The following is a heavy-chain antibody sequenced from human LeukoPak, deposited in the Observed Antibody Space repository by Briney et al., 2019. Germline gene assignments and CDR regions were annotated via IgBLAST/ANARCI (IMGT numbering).Heavy chain of an antibody. Sequence: GRSLRLSCAASGFTFSSYAMHWVRQAPGKGLEWVAVISYDGSNKYYADSVKGRFTISRDNSKNTLYLQMNSLRAEDTAVYYCARGRGRSYYYDSSGPDYWGQGTLVTVPS. J-gene: IGHJ4*02. CDR3: ARGRGRSYYYDSSGPDY. D-gene: IGHD3-22*01. V-gene: IGHV3-30-3*01. CDR2: ISYDGSNK. CDR1: GFTFSSYA.